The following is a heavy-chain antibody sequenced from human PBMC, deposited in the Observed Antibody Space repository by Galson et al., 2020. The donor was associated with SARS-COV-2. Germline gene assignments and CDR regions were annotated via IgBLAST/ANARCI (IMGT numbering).Heavy chain of an antibody. V-gene: IGHV4-31*03. CDR2: IYYSGST. CDR3: ARDTGYCSGGSCYWSGMDV. D-gene: IGHD2-15*01. J-gene: IGHJ6*02. Sequence: ETSETLSLTCTVSGGSISSGGYYWSWIRQHPGKGLEWIGHIYYSGSTYYNPSLKSRVTISVDTSKNQFSLKLSSVTAADTAVYYCARDTGYCSGGSCYWSGMDVWGQGTTVTVSS. CDR1: GGSISSGGYY.